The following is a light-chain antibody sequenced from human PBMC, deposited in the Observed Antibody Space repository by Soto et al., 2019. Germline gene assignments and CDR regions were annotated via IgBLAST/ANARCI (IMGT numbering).Light chain of an antibody. CDR2: AAS. CDR1: QTITTA. V-gene: IGKV3D-15*01. J-gene: IGKJ2*01. CDR3: QQYNTWYT. Sequence: ETVMTQSPAPLSVSPGERATLSCGARQTITTAIAWYQLRHGQSPRLLIHAASVRAAGIPARFSGSGSGTEFTLTISSLQSEDSAIYFCQQYNTWYTFGQGTKLEI.